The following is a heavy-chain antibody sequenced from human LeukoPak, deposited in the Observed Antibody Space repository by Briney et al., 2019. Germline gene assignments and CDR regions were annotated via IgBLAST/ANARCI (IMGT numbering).Heavy chain of an antibody. Sequence: GGSLRLSCAASGFTFSSYEMNWVRQAPGKGLEWVSYISSSGSTIYYADSVKGRFTISRDNAKNSLYLQMNSLRAEDTAVYYCARDRSGVDTAMEAYMDVWGKGTTVTISS. CDR1: GFTFSSYE. D-gene: IGHD5-18*01. V-gene: IGHV3-48*03. J-gene: IGHJ6*03. CDR2: ISSSGSTI. CDR3: ARDRSGVDTAMEAYMDV.